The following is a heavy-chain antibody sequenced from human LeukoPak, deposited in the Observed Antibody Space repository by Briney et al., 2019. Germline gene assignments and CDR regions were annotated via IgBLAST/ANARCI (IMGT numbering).Heavy chain of an antibody. J-gene: IGHJ3*02. D-gene: IGHD4-23*01. V-gene: IGHV4-59*08. Sequence: SETLSLTCTVSGGSISSYYWSWIRQPPGKGLEWIGYIYYSGSTNYNPSPKSRVTISVDTSKNQFSLKLSPVTAADTAVYYCASTSYDYGGNLARAFDIWGQGTMVTVSS. CDR1: GGSISSYY. CDR2: IYYSGST. CDR3: ASTSYDYGGNLARAFDI.